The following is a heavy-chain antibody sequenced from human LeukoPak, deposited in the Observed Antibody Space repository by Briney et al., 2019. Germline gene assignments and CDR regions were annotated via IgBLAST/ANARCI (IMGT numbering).Heavy chain of an antibody. CDR2: ISAHNGNT. V-gene: IGHV1-18*01. CDR1: GYTFTRYG. J-gene: IGHJ4*02. Sequence: APEKVSCTASGYTFTRYGISWVRQAPGHGLERMGCISAHNGNTKYAQKLQGKVTMTTATSTSTAYMELRSLKSDDTAVYYCARATPEYYYDTRGNFDYWGQGTLVTVSS. D-gene: IGHD3-22*01. CDR3: ARATPEYYYDTRGNFDY.